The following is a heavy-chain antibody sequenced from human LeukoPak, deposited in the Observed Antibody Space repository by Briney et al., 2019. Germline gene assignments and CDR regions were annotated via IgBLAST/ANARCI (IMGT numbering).Heavy chain of an antibody. V-gene: IGHV3-23*01. Sequence: PGGSLRLSCAVSGITLSNYGMSWVRQAPGKGLEWAAGISDSGGRTNYADSVKGRFTISRDNPKNTLYLQMNSLRAEDTAVYFCAKRGVVIRVILVGFHKEAYYFDSWGQGALVTVSS. CDR1: GITLSNYG. J-gene: IGHJ4*02. CDR3: AKRGVVIRVILVGFHKEAYYFDS. CDR2: ISDSGGRT. D-gene: IGHD3-22*01.